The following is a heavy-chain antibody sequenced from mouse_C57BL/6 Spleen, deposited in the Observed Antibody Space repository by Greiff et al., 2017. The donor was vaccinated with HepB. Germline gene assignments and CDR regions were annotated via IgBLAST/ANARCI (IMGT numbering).Heavy chain of an antibody. CDR3: ARKRDYYDSSYAMDY. Sequence: QVQLQQSGAELARPGASVKLSCKASGYTFTSYGISWVKQRTGQGLEWIGEIYPRSGNTYYNEKFKGKATLTADKSSSTAYMELRSLKSEDSAVYFCARKRDYYDSSYAMDYWGQGTSVTVS. V-gene: IGHV1-81*01. CDR2: IYPRSGNT. J-gene: IGHJ4*01. CDR1: GYTFTSYG. D-gene: IGHD1-1*01.